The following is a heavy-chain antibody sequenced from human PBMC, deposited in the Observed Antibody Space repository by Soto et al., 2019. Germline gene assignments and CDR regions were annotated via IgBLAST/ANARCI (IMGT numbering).Heavy chain of an antibody. V-gene: IGHV1-18*01. J-gene: IGHJ3*01. CDR1: GFRFSDYG. D-gene: IGHD3-16*01. Sequence: ASVKVSCKASGFRFSDYGFNWLRQAPGQGLEWMGWISAFNGNTETAQGLQDRVTMTTDSSTTTAHMDLTNLTTDDTAIYYCARSYYLADAFDVWGQGTMVTVSS. CDR3: ARSYYLADAFDV. CDR2: ISAFNGNT.